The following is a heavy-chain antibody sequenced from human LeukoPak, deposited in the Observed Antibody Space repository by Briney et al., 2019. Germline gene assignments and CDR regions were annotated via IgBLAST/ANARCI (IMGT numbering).Heavy chain of an antibody. Sequence: GGSLRLSCAASGFDFSLYAMSWLRQPPGKGLEWVSTINSFLISTSYAASLTPPSTISTDHSKNTLYLPVNPLRADDTATYSCPNPISGGLSVTADCFPPWGQGTLVAVSS. CDR2: INSFLIST. J-gene: IGHJ5*02. D-gene: IGHD6-19*01. V-gene: IGHV3-23*01. CDR3: PNPISGGLSVTADCFPP. CDR1: GFDFSLYA.